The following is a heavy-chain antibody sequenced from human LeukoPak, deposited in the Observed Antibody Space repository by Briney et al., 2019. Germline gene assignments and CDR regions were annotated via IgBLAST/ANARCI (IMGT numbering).Heavy chain of an antibody. CDR1: GGSISSYY. V-gene: IGHV4-59*12. Sequence: SETLSLTCTVSGGSISSYYWSWIRQPPGKGLEWIGYIYYSGSTNYNPSLKSRVTISVDTSKNQFSLKLSSVTAADTAVYYCARKWYYDSRVDYWGQGTLVTVSS. CDR2: IYYSGST. J-gene: IGHJ4*02. D-gene: IGHD3-22*01. CDR3: ARKWYYDSRVDY.